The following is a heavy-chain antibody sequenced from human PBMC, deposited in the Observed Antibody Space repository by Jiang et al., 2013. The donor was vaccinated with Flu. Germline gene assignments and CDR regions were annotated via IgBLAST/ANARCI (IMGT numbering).Heavy chain of an antibody. J-gene: IGHJ6*02. CDR2: INTNTGNP. CDR1: GYTFTSYA. D-gene: IGHD2-15*01. Sequence: CKASGYTFTSYAMNWVRQAPGQGLEWMGWINTNTGNPTYAQGFTGRFVFSLDTSVSTAYLQISSLKAEDTAVYYCARARDVGYCSGGSCYSILTTGYGMDVWGQGTTVTVSS. CDR3: ARARDVGYCSGGSCYSILTTGYGMDV. V-gene: IGHV7-4-1*02.